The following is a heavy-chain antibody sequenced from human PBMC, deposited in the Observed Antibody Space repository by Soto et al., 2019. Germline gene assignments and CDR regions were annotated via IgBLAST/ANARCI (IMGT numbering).Heavy chain of an antibody. D-gene: IGHD6-6*01. CDR1: TFSFSDYS. CDR3: ARDRRKRNFFDY. J-gene: IGHJ4*01. Sequence: GGSLRLSCAASTFSFSDYSMNWVRQAPGKGLECISYISRSSTTIYYADSVKGRFTISRDNAKNSLYLQMNSLRDEDTAVYYCARDRRKRNFFDYWGQGTLVTVSS. V-gene: IGHV3-48*02. CDR2: ISRSSTTI.